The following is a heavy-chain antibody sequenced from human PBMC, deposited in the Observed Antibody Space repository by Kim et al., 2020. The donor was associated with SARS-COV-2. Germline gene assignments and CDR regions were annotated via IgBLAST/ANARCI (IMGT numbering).Heavy chain of an antibody. CDR3: TRARRGIDL. D-gene: IGHD3-16*01. Sequence: GGSLRLSCAASGFTVNREYMSWVRQAPGKGLEWVSIIYGGGDTYYGDSVKGRLTTARDNSHNTVYLQINNLGVDDTAVYYCTRARRGIDLWGQGTLVTVSS. CDR1: GFTVNREY. V-gene: IGHV3-53*01. CDR2: IYGGGDT. J-gene: IGHJ5*02.